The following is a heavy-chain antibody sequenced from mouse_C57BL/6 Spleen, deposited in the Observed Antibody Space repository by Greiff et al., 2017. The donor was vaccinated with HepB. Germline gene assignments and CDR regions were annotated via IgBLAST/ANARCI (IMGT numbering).Heavy chain of an antibody. CDR1: GYTFTSYW. V-gene: IGHV1-53*01. J-gene: IGHJ1*03. CDR2: INPSNGGT. D-gene: IGHD1-1*01. Sequence: QVQLKQPGTELVKPGASVKLSCKASGYTFTSYWMHWVKQRPGQGLEWIGNINPSNGGTNYNEKFKSKATLTVDKSSSTAYMQLSSLTSEDSAVYYCARVPILITTVVAHWYFDVWGTGTTVTVSS. CDR3: ARVPILITTVVAHWYFDV.